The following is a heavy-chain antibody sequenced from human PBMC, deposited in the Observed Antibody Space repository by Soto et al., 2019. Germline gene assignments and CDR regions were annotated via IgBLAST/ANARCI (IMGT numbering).Heavy chain of an antibody. V-gene: IGHV3-30-3*01. Sequence: PGGSLRLSCAASGFTFSSYSMHWVRQAPGKGLEWVAVISYDGSNKYYADSVKGRFTISRDNSKNTLYLQMNSLRAEDTAVYYCARDHQVRPSSHFDYWGQGTLVTVSS. CDR1: GFTFSSYS. J-gene: IGHJ4*02. CDR3: ARDHQVRPSSHFDY. CDR2: ISYDGSNK.